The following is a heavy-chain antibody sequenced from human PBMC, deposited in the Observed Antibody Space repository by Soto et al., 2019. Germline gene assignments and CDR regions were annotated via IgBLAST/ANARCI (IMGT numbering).Heavy chain of an antibody. D-gene: IGHD3-3*01. V-gene: IGHV1-58*02. J-gene: IGHJ6*02. CDR2: IVVGSGNT. CDR3: ASITIFGVVPPYGMDV. Sequence: SVKVSCKASGFTFTSSAMQWVRQARGQRLEWIGWIVVGSGNTNYAQKFQERVTITRDMSASTAYMELSSLGSEDTAVYYCASITIFGVVPPYGMDVWGQGTTVNVSS. CDR1: GFTFTSSA.